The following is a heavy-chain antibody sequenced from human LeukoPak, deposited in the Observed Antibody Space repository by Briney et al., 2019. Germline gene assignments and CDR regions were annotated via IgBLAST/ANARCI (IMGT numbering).Heavy chain of an antibody. CDR2: INPNSGGT. Sequence: ASVKVSCKASGYTFTGYYMHWVRQAPGQGLEWIGWINPNSGGTNYAQKFQGRVTMTRDTSISTAYMELSRLRSDDTAVYYCARNGFEIGYYYMDVWGKGTTVTVSS. J-gene: IGHJ6*03. CDR1: GYTFTGYY. D-gene: IGHD1-1*01. V-gene: IGHV1-2*02. CDR3: ARNGFEIGYYYMDV.